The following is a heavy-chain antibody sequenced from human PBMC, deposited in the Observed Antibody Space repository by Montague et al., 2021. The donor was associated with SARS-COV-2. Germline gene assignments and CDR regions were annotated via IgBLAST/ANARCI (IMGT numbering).Heavy chain of an antibody. CDR2: IYRSGNT. V-gene: IGHV4-59*01. J-gene: IGHJ2*01. D-gene: IGHD2/OR15-2a*01. Sequence: SETLSLTCTVSGGSISGYYWSWIRQPPGKGLEWIGYIYRSGNTKYNPSLKSRVSISADTSKNQFSLRLSSVTAADTAVYYCAREYRIVLWQTNWYFGLWGRGTMVTVSS. CDR3: AREYRIVLWQTNWYFGL. CDR1: GGSISGYY.